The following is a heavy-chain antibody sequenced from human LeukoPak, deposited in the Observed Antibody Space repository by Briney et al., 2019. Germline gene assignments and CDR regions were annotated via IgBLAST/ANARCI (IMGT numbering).Heavy chain of an antibody. CDR2: ISWQSNTR. D-gene: IGHD3-3*01. Sequence: GRSLRLSCAASGFFFDDYGMHWVRQVPGKGLEWVSGISWQSNTRKYADSVRGRFTISRDNAKNSLYLQMNSLKLEDTALYYCVKDRDFWSGLDVWGQGTMVTAS. V-gene: IGHV3-9*01. J-gene: IGHJ6*02. CDR3: VKDRDFWSGLDV. CDR1: GFFFDDYG.